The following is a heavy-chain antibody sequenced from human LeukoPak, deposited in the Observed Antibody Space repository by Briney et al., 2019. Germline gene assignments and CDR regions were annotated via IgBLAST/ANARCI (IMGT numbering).Heavy chain of an antibody. D-gene: IGHD5-18*01. CDR2: IYYSGST. V-gene: IGHV4-59*08. CDR3: ARHPTALVSYGFDP. Sequence: PSETLSLTCTVSGGSFSNYYWSWIRQPPGKGLEWIGYIYYSGSTNYNPSLKSRVTISVDTSKNQFSLNLSSVTTADTAVYYCARHPTALVSYGFDPWGQGTLVTVSS. J-gene: IGHJ5*02. CDR1: GGSFSNYY.